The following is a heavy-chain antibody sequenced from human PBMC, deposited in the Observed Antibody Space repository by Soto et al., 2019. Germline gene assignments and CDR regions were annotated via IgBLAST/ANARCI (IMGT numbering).Heavy chain of an antibody. J-gene: IGHJ6*02. CDR2: IWYDGSNK. V-gene: IGHV3-33*01. CDR3: ARVGYGYNLYYYYGMDV. CDR1: GFTFSSYG. Sequence: HPGGSLRLSCAASGFTFSSYGMHWVRQAPGKGLEWVAVIWYDGSNKYYADSVKGRFTISRDNSKNTLYLQMNSLRAEDTAVYYCARVGYGYNLYYYYGMDVWGQGTTVTVSS. D-gene: IGHD5-12*01.